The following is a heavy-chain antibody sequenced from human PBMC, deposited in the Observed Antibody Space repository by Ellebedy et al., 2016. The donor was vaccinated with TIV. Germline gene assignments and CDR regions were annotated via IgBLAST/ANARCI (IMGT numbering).Heavy chain of an antibody. Sequence: GGSLRLXXAASGFTFSSYGMHWVRQAPGKGLEWVAVISYDGSNKYYADSVKGRFTISRDNSKNTLYLQMNSLRADDTAVYYCARDLEDGYNYELWGQGTLVTVSS. J-gene: IGHJ4*02. CDR3: ARDLEDGYNYEL. CDR2: ISYDGSNK. V-gene: IGHV3-30*03. D-gene: IGHD5-24*01. CDR1: GFTFSSYG.